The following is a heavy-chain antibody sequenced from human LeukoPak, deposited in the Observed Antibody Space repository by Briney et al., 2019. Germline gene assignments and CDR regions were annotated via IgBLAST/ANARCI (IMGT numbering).Heavy chain of an antibody. J-gene: IGHJ6*02. D-gene: IGHD1-14*01. V-gene: IGHV3-30-3*01. CDR3: ARKVGLGRYYGMDV. CDR1: GFTSSSYA. Sequence: PGGSLRLSCAASGFTSSSYAMHWVRQAPGKGLEWVAVISYDGSNKYYADSVKGRFTISRDNSKNTLYLQMNSLRAEDTAVYYCARKVGLGRYYGMDVWGQGTTVTVSS. CDR2: ISYDGSNK.